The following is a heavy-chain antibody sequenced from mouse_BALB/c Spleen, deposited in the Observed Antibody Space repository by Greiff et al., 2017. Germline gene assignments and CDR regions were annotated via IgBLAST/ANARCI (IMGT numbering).Heavy chain of an antibody. CDR1: GFTFTDYY. D-gene: IGHD2-1*01. Sequence: EVQVVESGGGLVQPGGSLRLSCATSGFTFTDYYMSWVRQPPGKALEWLGFIRNKANGYTTEYSASVKGRFTISRDDSQSILYLQMNTLRAEDSATYYCARGGDGTHGWGQGTLVTVSA. CDR3: ARGGDGTHG. J-gene: IGHJ3*01. V-gene: IGHV7-3*02. CDR2: IRNKANGYTT.